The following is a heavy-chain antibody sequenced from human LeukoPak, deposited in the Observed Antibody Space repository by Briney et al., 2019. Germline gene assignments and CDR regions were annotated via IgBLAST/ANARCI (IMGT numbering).Heavy chain of an antibody. CDR1: GGSISSGSYY. J-gene: IGHJ4*02. Sequence: SETLSLTCTVSGGSISSGSYYWSWIRQPAGKGLEWIGRIYTSGSTNYNPSLKSRVTIPVDTSKNQFSLKLSSVTAADTAVYYCARAVGATLVDYWGQGTLVTVSS. V-gene: IGHV4-61*02. D-gene: IGHD1-26*01. CDR3: ARAVGATLVDY. CDR2: IYTSGST.